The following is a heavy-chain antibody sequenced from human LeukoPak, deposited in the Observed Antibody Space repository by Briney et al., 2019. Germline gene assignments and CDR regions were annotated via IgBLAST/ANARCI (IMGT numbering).Heavy chain of an antibody. CDR1: SEFFSGYY. Sequence: SETLSLTCGVSSEFFSGYYWGWIRQPPGRGLEWIGDINDSGTTKYNPTLKNRVTISIDTSKKQFSLNVKSVTAADTAVYYCARLPLGAFGEVLNFDSWGQGTPVTVSS. J-gene: IGHJ4*02. D-gene: IGHD3-10*01. CDR3: ARLPLGAFGEVLNFDS. V-gene: IGHV4-34*01. CDR2: INDSGTT.